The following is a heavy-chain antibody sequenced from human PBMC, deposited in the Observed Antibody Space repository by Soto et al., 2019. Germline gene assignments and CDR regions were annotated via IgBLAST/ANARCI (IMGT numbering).Heavy chain of an antibody. CDR1: GGTFSSYA. D-gene: IGHD3-22*01. CDR2: IIPIFGTA. V-gene: IGHV1-69*01. J-gene: IGHJ3*02. Sequence: SVKVSCKASGGTFSSYAISWVRQAPGQGLEWMGGIIPIFGTANYAQKFQGRVTITADESTSTAYMELSSLRSEDTAVYYCAGGVYYYDSSGYPTPAGAFDIWGQGTMVTVSS. CDR3: AGGVYYYDSSGYPTPAGAFDI.